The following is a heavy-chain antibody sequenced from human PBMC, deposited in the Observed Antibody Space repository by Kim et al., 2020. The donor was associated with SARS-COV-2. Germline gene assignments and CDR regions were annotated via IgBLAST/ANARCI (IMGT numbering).Heavy chain of an antibody. CDR3: SIRAQTVDL. CDR2: FYFTAET. CDR1: GASISSSTYY. Sequence: SETLSLTCTVSGASISSSTYYWAWIRQTPGKGLEWIGSFYFTAETYYNPSLKSRVTMSVDTPKNQFSLKLNSVTAADTAVYYCSIRAQTVDLWGQGTLVTVSA. J-gene: IGHJ4*02. D-gene: IGHD3-9*01. V-gene: IGHV4-39*01.